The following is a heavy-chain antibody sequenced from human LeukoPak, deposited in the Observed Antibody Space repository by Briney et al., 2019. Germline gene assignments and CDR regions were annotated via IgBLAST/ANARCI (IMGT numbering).Heavy chain of an antibody. D-gene: IGHD3-22*01. V-gene: IGHV3-21*01. J-gene: IGHJ4*02. CDR2: ISSSSSYI. CDR3: ARESTYYYDSSGYYYDY. CDR1: GFTFSDYS. Sequence: PGGSLRLSCAVSGFTFSDYSMNWVRQAPGKGPEWVSSISSSSSYIYYADSVKGRFTISRDNAKNSLYLQMNSLRAEDTAVFYCARESTYYYDSSGYYYDYWGQGTLVTVSS.